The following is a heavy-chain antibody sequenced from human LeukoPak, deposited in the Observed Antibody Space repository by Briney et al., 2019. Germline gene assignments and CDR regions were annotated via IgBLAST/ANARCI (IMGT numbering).Heavy chain of an antibody. V-gene: IGHV4-39*01. CDR2: ILYSGST. CDR3: ARTGFVGVSDHDAFDI. J-gene: IGHJ3*02. CDR1: GVSISSTAYF. D-gene: IGHD3-16*01. Sequence: PSETLSLTCTVSGVSISSTAYFWGWIRQPPGKGLEWIGSILYSGSTYNNPSPMSRVTTSVDTSKNQFSLKLSSVTAADTAVYYCARTGFVGVSDHDAFDIWGRGTAVTVSS.